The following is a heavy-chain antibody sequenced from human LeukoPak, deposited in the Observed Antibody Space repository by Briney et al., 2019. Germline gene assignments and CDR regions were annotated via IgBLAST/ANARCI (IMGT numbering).Heavy chain of an antibody. Sequence: ASVKVSCKASGYTFTSHYMHWVRQAPEQGLEWMGIINPSGGSTSYAQKFQGRVTMTRDMSTSTVYMELSSLRSEDTAVYYCARVAAEVVGVPGAIGFGWLRRDYYYMDVWGKGTTVTVSS. J-gene: IGHJ6*03. CDR2: INPSGGST. V-gene: IGHV1-46*01. CDR3: ARVAAEVVGVPGAIGFGWLRRDYYYMDV. D-gene: IGHD2-2*02. CDR1: GYTFTSHY.